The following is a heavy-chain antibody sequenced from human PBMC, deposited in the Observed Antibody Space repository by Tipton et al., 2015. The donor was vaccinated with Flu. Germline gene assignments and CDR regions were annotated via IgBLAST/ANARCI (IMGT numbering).Heavy chain of an antibody. V-gene: IGHV4-4*07. CDR1: GGSISSYY. CDR3: ARSARIAAGYWYFDL. Sequence: TLPLTCTVSGGSISSYYWSWIRQPAGKGLEWIGRIYTSGSTNYNPSLKSRVTMSVDTSKNQFSLKLSSVTAADTAVYYCARSARIAAGYWYFDLWGRGTLVTVSS. J-gene: IGHJ2*01. CDR2: IYTSGST. D-gene: IGHD6-13*01.